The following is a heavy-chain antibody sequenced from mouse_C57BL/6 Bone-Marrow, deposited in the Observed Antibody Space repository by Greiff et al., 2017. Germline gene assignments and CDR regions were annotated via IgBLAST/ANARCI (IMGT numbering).Heavy chain of an antibody. V-gene: IGHV1-55*01. Sequence: QVQLQQPGAELVKPGASVKMSCKASGYTFTSYWITWVKQRPGQGLEWIGDIYPGSGSTNYNEKFKSKATLTVDTSSSTAYMQLSSLTSEDSAVYYCARREHLYYYGDYAMDYWGQGTSVTVSS. J-gene: IGHJ4*01. D-gene: IGHD1-1*01. CDR2: IYPGSGST. CDR1: GYTFTSYW. CDR3: ARREHLYYYGDYAMDY.